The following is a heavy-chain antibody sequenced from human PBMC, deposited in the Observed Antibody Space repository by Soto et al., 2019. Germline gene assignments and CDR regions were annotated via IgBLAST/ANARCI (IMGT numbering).Heavy chain of an antibody. J-gene: IGHJ4*02. CDR2: ISFSSSYI. Sequence: GGSLRLSCAASGFTFSTYGMNWVRQAPGKGLEWVSSISFSSSYIYYADSVKGRFTISRDNANNSLYLQMTSLRAEDTAVYYCARGPQCTSTRCRYQFDYWGQGTLVTVSS. D-gene: IGHD2-2*01. CDR1: GFTFSTYG. V-gene: IGHV3-21*01. CDR3: ARGPQCTSTRCRYQFDY.